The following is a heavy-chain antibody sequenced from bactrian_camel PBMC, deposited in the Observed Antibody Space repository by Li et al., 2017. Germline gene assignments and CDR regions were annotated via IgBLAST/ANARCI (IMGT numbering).Heavy chain of an antibody. J-gene: IGHJ4*01. CDR2: INSGGGST. CDR1: GSTYSRNC. D-gene: IGHD2*01. V-gene: IGHV3S1*01. CDR3: ATGGPIVSSLAFNY. Sequence: HVQLVESGGGSVQPGGSLRLSCVVSGSTYSRNCVGWFRQAPGKGLEWVSVINSGGGSTYYADSVKGRFTISRDYAENTLYLQMNSLKPEDTAMYYCATGGPIVSSLAFNYWGQGTQVTVS.